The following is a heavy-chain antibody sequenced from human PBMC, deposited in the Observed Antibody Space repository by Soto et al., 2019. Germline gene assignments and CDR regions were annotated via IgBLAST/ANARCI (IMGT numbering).Heavy chain of an antibody. CDR3: AKWPRYCSGGSCYGGYLDY. CDR2: ISGSGGNT. Sequence: GSPRPSCAAPGFPFCSYSMGWVRQAPGEGLEWVSAISGSGGNTKFAEYRKGRVTISREKSRNTFSLQMNSLRAEDTAVYYCAKWPRYCSGGSCYGGYLDYWGQGTLVTVSS. V-gene: IGHV3-23*01. J-gene: IGHJ4*02. D-gene: IGHD2-15*01. CDR1: GFPFCSYS.